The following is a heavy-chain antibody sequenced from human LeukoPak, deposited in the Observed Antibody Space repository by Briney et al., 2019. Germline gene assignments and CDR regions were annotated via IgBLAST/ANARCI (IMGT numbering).Heavy chain of an antibody. V-gene: IGHV3-33*01. CDR1: GFTFSSYG. CDR2: IWYDGSNK. D-gene: IGHD2-15*01. J-gene: IGHJ6*02. CDR3: ARHDCSGGSCYNQAYYYYYGMDV. Sequence: GRSLRLSCAASGFTFSSYGMHWVRQAPGKGLEWVAVIWYDGSNKYYADSVKGRFTISRDNSKNTLCLQMNSLRAEDTAVYYCARHDCSGGSCYNQAYYYYYGMDVWGQGTTVTVSS.